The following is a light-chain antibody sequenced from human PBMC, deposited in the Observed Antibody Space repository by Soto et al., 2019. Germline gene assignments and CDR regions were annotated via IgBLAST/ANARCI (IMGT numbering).Light chain of an antibody. CDR2: GSS. CDR3: QQYNNWPLT. V-gene: IGKV3-15*01. CDR1: QSVSSI. Sequence: EIVMTQSPATLSVSPGERATLSCRASQSVSSILAWYQQKPGQAPRLLSYGSSTRATGIPARFSGSGSGTEFTLTITSLQSEDFAVYYCQQYNNWPLTFGGGNKVEIK. J-gene: IGKJ4*01.